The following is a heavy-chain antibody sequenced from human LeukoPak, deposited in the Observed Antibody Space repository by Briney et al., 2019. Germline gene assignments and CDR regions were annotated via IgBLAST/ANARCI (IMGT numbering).Heavy chain of an antibody. CDR3: ANGRGGAFDI. J-gene: IGHJ3*02. D-gene: IGHD3-10*01. Sequence: GGSLRLSCAASGFTFSSYSMNWVRQAPGKGLEWVSYISSSSSTIYYADSVKGRFTISRDNAKNSLYLQMNSLRAEDTAVYYCANGRGGAFDIWGQGTMVTASS. V-gene: IGHV3-48*01. CDR1: GFTFSSYS. CDR2: ISSSSSTI.